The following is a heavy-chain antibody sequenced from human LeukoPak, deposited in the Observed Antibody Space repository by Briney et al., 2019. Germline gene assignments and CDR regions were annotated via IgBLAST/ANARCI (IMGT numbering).Heavy chain of an antibody. Sequence: PGGSLRLSCAASGFTFDDYGMSWVRQAPGKGLEWGSGINWNGGSTGYADSVKGRFTISRDNAKNSLYLQMNSLRAEDTAVYYCARDGVVVVAADDAFDIWGQGTMVTVSS. CDR3: ARDGVVVVAADDAFDI. J-gene: IGHJ3*02. D-gene: IGHD2-15*01. V-gene: IGHV3-20*04. CDR1: GFTFDDYG. CDR2: INWNGGST.